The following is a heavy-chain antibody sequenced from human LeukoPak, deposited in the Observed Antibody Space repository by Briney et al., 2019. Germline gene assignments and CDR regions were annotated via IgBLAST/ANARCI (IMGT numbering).Heavy chain of an antibody. V-gene: IGHV4-39*07. Sequence: SETLSLTCNVSGGSISSSSYYWGWIRQPPGKGLEWIGSINYSGSTYYNPSLKRRATISVDTSRNQFSLKLSSVTAADTAVYYCARDIKVVNPNNWLDPWGQGTLVTVSS. CDR2: INYSGST. CDR3: ARDIKVVNPNNWLDP. D-gene: IGHD3-22*01. CDR1: GGSISSSSYY. J-gene: IGHJ5*02.